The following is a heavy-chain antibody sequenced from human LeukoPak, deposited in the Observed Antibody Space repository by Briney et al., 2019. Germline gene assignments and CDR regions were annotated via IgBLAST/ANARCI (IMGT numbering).Heavy chain of an antibody. CDR2: IYYSGST. CDR1: GGSISSYY. V-gene: IGHV4-59*12. D-gene: IGHD4/OR15-4a*01. Sequence: SETLSLTCTVSGGSISSYYWSWIRQPPGKGLEWIGYIYYSGSTNYNPSLKSRVTISVDTSKNQLSLKVTSLTAADTAVYYCAASSGVTLGRFWGQGALVTVSS. CDR3: AASSGVTLGRF. J-gene: IGHJ4*02.